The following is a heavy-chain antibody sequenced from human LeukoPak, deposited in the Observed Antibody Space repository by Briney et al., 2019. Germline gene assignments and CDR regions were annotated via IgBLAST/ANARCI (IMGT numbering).Heavy chain of an antibody. J-gene: IGHJ4*02. CDR3: ARGSSGSTKRYYFDY. V-gene: IGHV4-4*07. CDR2: LYSDGTT. D-gene: IGHD3-22*01. Sequence: SETLSLTCTVSGGSISGYYWSWVRQPADKGLEWIGRLYSDGTTYYNPSLKSRVTMSVDTSKNQFSLRLRPVTAADTAVYYCARGSSGSTKRYYFDYWGQGALVTVSS. CDR1: GGSISGYY.